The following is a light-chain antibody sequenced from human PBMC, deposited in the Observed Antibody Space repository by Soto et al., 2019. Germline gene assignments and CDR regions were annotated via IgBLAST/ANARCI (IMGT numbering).Light chain of an antibody. CDR2: DAS. V-gene: IGKV3-11*01. J-gene: IGKJ4*01. CDR1: QSVRAY. Sequence: IVLIQSPDTLSLSPGERATLSCRASQSVRAYLAWYQQKPGQAPRLLIYDASNRATGIPARFSGSGSGTDFTLTISSLEPEDFAVYYCQQRSSWPLTFGGGTKVEIK. CDR3: QQRSSWPLT.